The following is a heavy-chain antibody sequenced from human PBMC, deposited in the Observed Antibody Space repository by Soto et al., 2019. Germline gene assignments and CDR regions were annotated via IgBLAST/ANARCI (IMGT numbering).Heavy chain of an antibody. CDR3: ARVGEYYDPYYYYGMDV. CDR2: ISSSSSYI. Sequence: EVQLVESGGGLVKPGGSLRLSCAASEFTFSTYSMNWVRQAPGKGLEWVSSISSSSSYIYYADSVKGRFTISRDNAKNSLYLQLNSLRAEYTAVYYCARVGEYYDPYYYYGMDVWGQGTTVTVSS. CDR1: EFTFSTYS. J-gene: IGHJ6*02. D-gene: IGHD3-16*01. V-gene: IGHV3-21*01.